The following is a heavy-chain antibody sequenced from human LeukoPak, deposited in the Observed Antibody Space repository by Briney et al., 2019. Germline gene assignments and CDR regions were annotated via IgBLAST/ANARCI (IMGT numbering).Heavy chain of an antibody. CDR1: GGSIGSSSYY. J-gene: IGHJ6*03. D-gene: IGHD3-3*01. V-gene: IGHV4-39*07. Sequence: SETLSLTCTVSGGSIGSSSYYWGWIRQPPGKGLEWIGSIYYSGSTYYNPSLKSRVTISVDTSKNQFSLKLSSVTAADTAVYYCARSYYDFWSGPQRDYMDVWGKGATVTVSS. CDR3: ARSYYDFWSGPQRDYMDV. CDR2: IYYSGST.